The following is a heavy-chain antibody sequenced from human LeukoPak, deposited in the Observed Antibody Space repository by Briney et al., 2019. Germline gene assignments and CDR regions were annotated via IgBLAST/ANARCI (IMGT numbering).Heavy chain of an antibody. CDR1: GFTFDDYA. CDR3: ARGDDSSGYYYVGAFDI. CDR2: ISWNSGSI. Sequence: GGSLRLSCAASGFTFDDYAMHWVRQAPGKGLEWVSGISWNSGSIGYADSVKGRFTISRDNAKNSLYLQMNSLRAEDTAVYYCARGDDSSGYYYVGAFDIWGQGTMVTVSS. V-gene: IGHV3-9*01. J-gene: IGHJ3*02. D-gene: IGHD3-22*01.